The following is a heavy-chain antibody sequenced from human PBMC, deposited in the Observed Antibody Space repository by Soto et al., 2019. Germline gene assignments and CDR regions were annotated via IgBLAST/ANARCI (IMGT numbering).Heavy chain of an antibody. CDR3: ATRLSYDYGDDLFGY. D-gene: IGHD4-17*01. CDR1: GFTFSSYA. CDR2: ISGSGGST. V-gene: IGHV3-23*01. Sequence: GGSLRLSCAASGFTFSSYAMSWVRQAPGKGLEWVSAISGSGGSTYYADSVKGRFTISRDNSKNTLYLQMNSLRAEDTAVYYCATRLSYDYGDDLFGYWGQGTLVTVSS. J-gene: IGHJ4*02.